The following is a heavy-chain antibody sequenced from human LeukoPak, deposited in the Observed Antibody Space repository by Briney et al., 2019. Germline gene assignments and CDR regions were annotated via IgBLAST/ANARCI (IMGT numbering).Heavy chain of an antibody. Sequence: SVKVSCKASGGTFSSYAISWVRQAPGQGLEWMGRITPIFDTANYAQKFQGRVTITTDESTSTAYMELSSLRSEDTAVYYCARVYYGSGRPTDYWGQGTLVTVSS. CDR3: ARVYYGSGRPTDY. V-gene: IGHV1-69*05. CDR1: GGTFSSYA. J-gene: IGHJ4*02. D-gene: IGHD3-10*01. CDR2: ITPIFDTA.